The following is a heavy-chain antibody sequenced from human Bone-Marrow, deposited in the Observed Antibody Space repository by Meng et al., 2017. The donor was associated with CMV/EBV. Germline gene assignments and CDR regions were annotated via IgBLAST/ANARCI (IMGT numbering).Heavy chain of an antibody. D-gene: IGHD3-3*01. J-gene: IGHJ3*02. CDR3: ATKMYYDFWSAYRGTEGVDPFNI. V-gene: IGHV1-2*02. CDR2: ISPNNGAT. CDR1: GYTFTDYR. Sequence: ASVKVSCKASGYTFTDYRMHWVRQTPGQGLEWVGWISPNNGATNYAQNFQGRVTMTRDTSISTVYMELNRLTYDDTAVYYCATKMYYDFWSAYRGTEGVDPFNIWGQGTWVTGSS.